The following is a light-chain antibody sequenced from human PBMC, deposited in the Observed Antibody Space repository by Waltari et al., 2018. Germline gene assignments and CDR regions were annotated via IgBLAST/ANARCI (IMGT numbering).Light chain of an antibody. J-gene: IGKJ3*01. V-gene: IGKV1-33*01. Sequence: DIQMTQSPSSLSASVGDGVTITCQAIQDIANYLNWYQQKPGKAPKLLVYDASNLHSGVPSRFSGSGSGTHFTFTITGLQPEDIATYYCQQHDHLPFTFGPGTKVDIK. CDR2: DAS. CDR1: QDIANY. CDR3: QQHDHLPFT.